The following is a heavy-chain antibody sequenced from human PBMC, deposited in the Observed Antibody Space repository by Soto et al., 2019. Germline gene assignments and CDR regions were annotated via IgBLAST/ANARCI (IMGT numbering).Heavy chain of an antibody. CDR2: TYYRSKWYN. Sequence: QTLSLTCAISGDSVSSNSAAWNWIRQSPSRGLEWLGRTYYRSKWYNDYAVSVKSRITINPDTSKNQFSLQLNSVTPEDTAVYYCASMSSIAVAGYYYYGMDVWGQGTTVTVS. D-gene: IGHD6-19*01. CDR1: GDSVSSNSAA. V-gene: IGHV6-1*01. CDR3: ASMSSIAVAGYYYYGMDV. J-gene: IGHJ6*02.